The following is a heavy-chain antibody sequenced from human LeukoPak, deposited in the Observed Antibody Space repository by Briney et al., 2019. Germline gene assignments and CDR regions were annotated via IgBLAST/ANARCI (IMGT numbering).Heavy chain of an antibody. CDR1: GFTFSSYL. Sequence: GGSLRLSCAASGFTFSSYLMNWVRQASGKGLEWVANINQDGSKKNYVDSVKGRFTISRDNAKNSLYLQMNSLRAEDTAVYYCEGAWSWGQGALVTVSS. V-gene: IGHV3-7*01. CDR3: EGAWS. D-gene: IGHD6-19*01. J-gene: IGHJ5*02. CDR2: INQDGSKK.